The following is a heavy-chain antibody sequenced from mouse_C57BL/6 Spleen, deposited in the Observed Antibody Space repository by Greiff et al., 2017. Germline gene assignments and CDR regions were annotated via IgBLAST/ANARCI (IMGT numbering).Heavy chain of an antibody. D-gene: IGHD1-1*01. CDR1: GYAFSSSW. CDR2: IYPGDGDT. Sequence: QVQLQQSGPELVQPGASVKISCKASGYAFSSSWMNWVKQRPGKGLEWIGRIYPGDGDTNYTGKFKGKATLTADKSSSTAYMQLSSLTSADSAVYFCARHYGSSYGAYWGQGSLVTVS. V-gene: IGHV1-82*01. J-gene: IGHJ3*01. CDR3: ARHYGSSYGAY.